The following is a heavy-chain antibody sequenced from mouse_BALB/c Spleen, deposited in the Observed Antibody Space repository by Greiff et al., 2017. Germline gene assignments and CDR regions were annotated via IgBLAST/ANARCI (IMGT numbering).Heavy chain of an antibody. CDR1: GFTFSSYA. CDR2: ISSGGSYT. V-gene: IGHV5-9-4*01. D-gene: IGHD2-3*01. J-gene: IGHJ3*01. Sequence: EVQLVESGGGLVTPGGSLKLSCAASGFTFSSYAMSWVRQSPEKRLEWVAEISSGGSYTYYPDTVTGRFTISRDNAKNTLYLEMSSLRSEDTAMYYCARDQGDGYPGFAYWGQGTLVTVSA. CDR3: ARDQGDGYPGFAY.